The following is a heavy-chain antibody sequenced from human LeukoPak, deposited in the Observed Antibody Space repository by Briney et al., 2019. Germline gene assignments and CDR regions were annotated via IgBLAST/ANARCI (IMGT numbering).Heavy chain of an antibody. Sequence: GASVKVSCKASGYTFTGQYIHWVRQAPGQGLEWMGWINPNSGGTNYAQKFQGRVTMTRDTSITTTYMELSRLRSDDTAVYYCARVVTTTWNSYTGWFDPWGRGTLVTVSS. V-gene: IGHV1-2*02. CDR3: ARVVTTTWNSYTGWFDP. J-gene: IGHJ5*02. D-gene: IGHD4-11*01. CDR2: INPNSGGT. CDR1: GYTFTGQY.